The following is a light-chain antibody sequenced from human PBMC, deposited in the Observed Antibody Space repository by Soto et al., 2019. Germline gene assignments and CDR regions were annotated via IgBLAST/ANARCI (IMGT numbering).Light chain of an antibody. V-gene: IGLV1-40*01. CDR2: GNS. CDR1: SSNIGAGYD. Sequence: QPVLTQPPSVPGAPGQRVTISCTGSSSNIGAGYDVHWYQQLPGTAPKLLIYGNSNRPSGVPDRFSGSKSGTSASLAITGLQAEDEADYYCQSYDSSLSAVFGGGTQLTVL. J-gene: IGLJ7*01. CDR3: QSYDSSLSAV.